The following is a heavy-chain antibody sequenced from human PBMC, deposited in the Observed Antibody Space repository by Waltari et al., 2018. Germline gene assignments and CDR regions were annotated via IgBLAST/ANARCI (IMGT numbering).Heavy chain of an antibody. CDR3: AREGSHLTTVNDY. Sequence: LVQSGAEVKKPGASVRVSCKTSGYTFSAYYIHWVRQAPGQGLDGMGWINPRNGETKYTKKFHGRVTMTRDTAINTAYMELSRLIFDDTAVYYCAREGSHLTTVNDYWGQGTLVIVSS. V-gene: IGHV1-2*02. D-gene: IGHD4-4*01. CDR2: INPRNGET. J-gene: IGHJ4*02. CDR1: GYTFSAYY.